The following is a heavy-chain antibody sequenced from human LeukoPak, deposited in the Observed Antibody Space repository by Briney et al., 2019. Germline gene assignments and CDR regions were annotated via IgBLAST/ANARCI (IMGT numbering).Heavy chain of an antibody. CDR1: GYTFTGHY. D-gene: IGHD3-22*01. CDR2: INPNSGGT. J-gene: IGHJ4*02. CDR3: AGGSSGYYLRFDY. V-gene: IGHV1-2*02. Sequence: ASVKVSCKASGYTFTGHYMHWVRQAPGQGLEWMGWINPNSGGTNYAQKFQGRVTMTRDTSISTAYMELSRLRSDDTAVYYCAGGSSGYYLRFDYWGQGTLVTVSP.